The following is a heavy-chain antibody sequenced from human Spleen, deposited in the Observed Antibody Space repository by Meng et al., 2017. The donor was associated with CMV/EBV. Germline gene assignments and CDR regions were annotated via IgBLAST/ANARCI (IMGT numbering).Heavy chain of an antibody. J-gene: IGHJ4*02. D-gene: IGHD3-10*01. CDR1: GYTFTRYG. CDR3: AREGDTQRGYFSPFDY. CDR2: ISGYNGET. Sequence: SGYTFTRYGISWVRQAPGQGIEWMGLISGYNGETKYAQKFQGRVTMTTDTSTSTAYMELRSLRSDDTAVYYCAREGDTQRGYFSPFDYWGLGTLVTVSS. V-gene: IGHV1-18*01.